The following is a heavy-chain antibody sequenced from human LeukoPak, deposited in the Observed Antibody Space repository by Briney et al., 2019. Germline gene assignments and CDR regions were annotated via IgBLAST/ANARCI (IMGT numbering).Heavy chain of an antibody. CDR3: ARRPLNYYDSSGYLLTFFDY. D-gene: IGHD3-22*01. Sequence: SETLSLTCTVSGGSISSSSYYWGWIRQPPGKGLEWIGTIYYSGSTYYNPSLKSRVTISVDTSKNQFSLKLSSVTAADTAVYYCARRPLNYYDSSGYLLTFFDYWGQETLVTVSS. V-gene: IGHV4-39*01. CDR2: IYYSGST. J-gene: IGHJ4*02. CDR1: GGSISSSSYY.